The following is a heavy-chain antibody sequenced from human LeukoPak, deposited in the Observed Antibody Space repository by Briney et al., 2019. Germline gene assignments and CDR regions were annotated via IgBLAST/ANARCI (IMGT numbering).Heavy chain of an antibody. CDR1: GGSISSSSYY. J-gene: IGHJ4*02. V-gene: IGHV4-39*01. CDR3: ARHWARGVDY. Sequence: SETLSLTCTVSGGSISSSSYYRGWIRQPPGKGLEWIGSIYYSGSTYYNPSLKSRVTISVDTSKNQFSLKLSSVTAADTAVYYCARHWARGVDYWGQGTLVTVSS. CDR2: IYYSGST. D-gene: IGHD3-10*01.